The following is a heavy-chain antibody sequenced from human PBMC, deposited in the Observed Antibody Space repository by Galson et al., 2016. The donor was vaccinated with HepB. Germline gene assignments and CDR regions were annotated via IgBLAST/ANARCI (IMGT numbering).Heavy chain of an antibody. CDR2: VYYGGST. J-gene: IGHJ4*02. D-gene: IGHD4-11*01. Sequence: SETLSLTCAVSGGPISSYYWSWIRQPPGKGLEWIGFVYYGGSTTYNPSLKSRVTISVDTSKNQFSLRPSSVTAADTALYYCARSTTTVTTLFDHWGQGTLVTVSS. V-gene: IGHV4-59*01. CDR3: ARSTTTVTTLFDH. CDR1: GGPISSYY.